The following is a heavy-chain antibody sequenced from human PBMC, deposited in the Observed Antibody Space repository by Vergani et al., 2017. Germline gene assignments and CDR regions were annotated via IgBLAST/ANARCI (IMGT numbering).Heavy chain of an antibody. CDR2: IYHSGST. J-gene: IGHJ4*02. V-gene: IGHV4-38-2*02. CDR1: GYSISSGYY. CDR3: ARVAYYYDSSGYYGYYFDY. Sequence: QVQLQESGPGLVKPSETLSLTCTVSGYSISSGYYWGWIRQPPGKGLEWIGSIYHSGSTYYNPSLKSRVTISVDTSKNQFSLKLSSVTAADTAVYYCARVAYYYDSSGYYGYYFDYWGQGTLVTVSS. D-gene: IGHD3-22*01.